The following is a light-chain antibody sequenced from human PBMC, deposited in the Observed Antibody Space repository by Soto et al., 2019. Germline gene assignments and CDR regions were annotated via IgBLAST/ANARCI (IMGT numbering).Light chain of an antibody. CDR2: DAS. Sequence: EVLMTQSPATVSVSTGERATLSCRASQSVSGKLAWYQQKPGQAPRLLIYDASTRATGIPARFSGSGSGTEFTLSISSLEPEDFAVYYCQQRSNWPPTFGQGTRLEI. CDR1: QSVSGK. V-gene: IGKV3-11*01. J-gene: IGKJ5*01. CDR3: QQRSNWPPT.